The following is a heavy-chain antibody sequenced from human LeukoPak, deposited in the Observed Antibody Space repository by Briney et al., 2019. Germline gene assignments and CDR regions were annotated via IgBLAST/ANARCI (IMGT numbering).Heavy chain of an antibody. J-gene: IGHJ3*02. CDR2: ISGSGGST. CDR1: GFTFSSYA. CDR3: AKEEQGIAVAVNAFDI. V-gene: IGHV3-23*01. D-gene: IGHD6-19*01. Sequence: GGSLRLSCAASGFTFSSYAMSWVRQAPGKGLEWVSAISGSGGSTYYADSVKGRFTISRDNSKNTLYLQMNSLRAEDTAVYYCAKEEQGIAVAVNAFDIWGQGTMVTVSS.